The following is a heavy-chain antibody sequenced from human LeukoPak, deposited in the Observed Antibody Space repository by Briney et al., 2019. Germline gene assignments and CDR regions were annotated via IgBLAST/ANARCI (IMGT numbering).Heavy chain of an antibody. CDR1: GFTFSSYA. V-gene: IGHV3-23*01. D-gene: IGHD3-16*02. CDR2: LSGSGGST. CDR3: ARDGGVIVIHYFDY. Sequence: GGSLRLSCAASGFTFSSYAMSGVREAPGGRVEGGSTLSGSGGSTYNADSVKGRFTISRDNSKNTLYLQMNSLRPEDTAVYYCARDGGVIVIHYFDYWGQGTLVTVSS. J-gene: IGHJ4*02.